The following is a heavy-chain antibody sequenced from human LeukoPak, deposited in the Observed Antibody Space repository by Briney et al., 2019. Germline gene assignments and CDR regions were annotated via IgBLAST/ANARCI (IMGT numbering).Heavy chain of an antibody. Sequence: AGGSLRLSCAASGFTFSNYAVHWVRQAPGRGLEWVAVISYDGSNKYYADSVEGRFTISRDNSKNTLYLQMNSLRGEDTAVLYCARSLHYGAGTWLDYWGQGALVTVSS. V-gene: IGHV3-30-3*01. CDR1: GFTFSNYA. D-gene: IGHD3-10*01. CDR3: ARSLHYGAGTWLDY. CDR2: ISYDGSNK. J-gene: IGHJ4*02.